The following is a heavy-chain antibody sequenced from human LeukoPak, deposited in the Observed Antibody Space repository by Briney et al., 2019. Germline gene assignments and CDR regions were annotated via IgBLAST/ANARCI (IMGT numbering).Heavy chain of an antibody. CDR2: FRGSGDTT. V-gene: IGHV3-23*01. J-gene: IGHJ4*02. CDR3: AKEGLSSTSPFDY. Sequence: GGSLRLSCAASGFTFSTYAMSWVRQAPGKGLEWVSVFRGSGDTTYYADSVKGRFTISRDNAKNSLYLQMNSLRAEDTALYYCAKEGLSSTSPFDYWGQGTLVTVSS. CDR1: GFTFSTYA. D-gene: IGHD2-2*01.